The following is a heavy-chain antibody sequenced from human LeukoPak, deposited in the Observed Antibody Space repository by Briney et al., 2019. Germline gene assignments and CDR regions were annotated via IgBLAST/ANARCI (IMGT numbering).Heavy chain of an antibody. Sequence: GGSLRLSCAASGFTFRSHWMPWVRQAPGKGLVGVARMNSDGGTTTYTDSVKGRFTISRNNDKNTLYLQMNSLRAEDWAVYYCARRYYYYSSGYFFDLWGQGTLVTVSS. V-gene: IGHV3-74*01. CDR1: GFTFRSHW. CDR3: ARRYYYYSSGYFFDL. D-gene: IGHD3-22*01. J-gene: IGHJ4*02. CDR2: MNSDGGTT.